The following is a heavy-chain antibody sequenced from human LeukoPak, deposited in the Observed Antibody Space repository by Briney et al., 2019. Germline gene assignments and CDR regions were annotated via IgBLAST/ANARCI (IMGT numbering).Heavy chain of an antibody. V-gene: IGHV3-23*01. CDR1: GFTFSGYW. CDR2: ISGSGAST. Sequence: GGSLRLSCAASGFTFSGYWMHWVRQAPGKGLEWVSGISGSGASTYYRDSVKGRFTLSRDNSKNTLYLQMNSLRAEDTAVYYCAKPSISGTGGAFDIWGQGTMVTVSS. CDR3: AKPSISGTGGAFDI. J-gene: IGHJ3*02. D-gene: IGHD1-26*01.